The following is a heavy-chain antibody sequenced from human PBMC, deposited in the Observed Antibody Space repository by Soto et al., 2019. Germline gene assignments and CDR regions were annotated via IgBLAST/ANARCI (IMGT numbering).Heavy chain of an antibody. CDR3: ARHVGVPGTRGFDY. CDR2: IYRSGTT. Sequence: QVQLQESGPGLVKPSGTLSLACAVFGASISDDNWWSWVRQPPGKGLEWIGEIYRSGTTNYNSSIESRVTISMDKSRNQISLKLSSVADADSAIYYCARHVGVPGTRGFDYWGQGTLVTVSS. CDR1: GASISDDNW. D-gene: IGHD6-19*01. J-gene: IGHJ4*02. V-gene: IGHV4-4*02.